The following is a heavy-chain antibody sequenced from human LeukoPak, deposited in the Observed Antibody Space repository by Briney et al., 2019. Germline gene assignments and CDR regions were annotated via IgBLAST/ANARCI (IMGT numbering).Heavy chain of an antibody. CDR3: AREGYSYGWGYYYYGMDV. J-gene: IGHJ6*02. CDR1: GFTFSRSW. CDR2: IKEDGNEK. D-gene: IGHD5-18*01. V-gene: IGHV3-7*01. Sequence: PGGSLRLSCAASGFTFSRSWMTWVRQAPGKGLEWVANIKEDGNEKNYGDSVKGRFTISRDNSKNTLYLQMNSLRAEDTAVYYCAREGYSYGWGYYYYGMDVWGQGTTVTVSS.